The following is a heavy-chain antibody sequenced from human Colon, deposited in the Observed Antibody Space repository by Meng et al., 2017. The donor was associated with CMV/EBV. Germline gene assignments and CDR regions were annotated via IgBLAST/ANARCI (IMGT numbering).Heavy chain of an antibody. Sequence: SGGSISSSDCWRYVLQTPGKGLEWLVEIYHSSSTHNKPSLQSRVSMSVDKSKNQFSLNLSSVTAADTAVYYCARDLGAAAGDGRWFDPWGQGTLVTVSS. CDR3: ARDLGAAAGDGRWFDP. CDR1: GGSISSSDC. CDR2: IYHSSST. J-gene: IGHJ5*02. V-gene: IGHV4-4*02. D-gene: IGHD6-13*01.